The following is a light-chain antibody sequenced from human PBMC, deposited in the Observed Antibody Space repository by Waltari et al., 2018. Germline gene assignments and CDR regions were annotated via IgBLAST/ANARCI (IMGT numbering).Light chain of an antibody. CDR2: EGS. Sequence: QSALTQPASVSGSPGQSITISCTGTSSAVGSYNLFSWYQQHPGKAPKLMIYEGSKRPSGVSNRFSGSKSGNTASLTISGLQAEDEADYYCCSYAGSSTLVVFGGGTKLTVL. J-gene: IGLJ2*01. CDR3: CSYAGSSTLVV. V-gene: IGLV2-23*01. CDR1: SSAVGSYNL.